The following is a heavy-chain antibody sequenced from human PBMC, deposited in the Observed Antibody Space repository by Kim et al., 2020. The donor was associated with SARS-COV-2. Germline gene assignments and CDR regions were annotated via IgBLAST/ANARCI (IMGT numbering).Heavy chain of an antibody. CDR3: ARDRIVVVVAALSGYGMDV. CDR2: IWYDGSNK. J-gene: IGHJ6*02. V-gene: IGHV3-33*01. D-gene: IGHD2-15*01. Sequence: GGSLRLSCAASGFTFSSYGMHWVRQAPGKGLEWVAVIWYDGSNKYYADSVKGRFTISRDNSKNTLYLQMNSLRAEDTAVYYCARDRIVVVVAALSGYGMDVWGQGTTVTVSS. CDR1: GFTFSSYG.